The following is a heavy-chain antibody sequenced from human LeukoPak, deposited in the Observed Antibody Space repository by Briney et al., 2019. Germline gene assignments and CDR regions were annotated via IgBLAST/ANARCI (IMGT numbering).Heavy chain of an antibody. J-gene: IGHJ4*02. D-gene: IGHD2-2*02. V-gene: IGHV3-7*01. CDR1: GFTFSSYW. CDR3: ARDPKKGYCSSTSCHTRGDY. Sequence: GGSPRLSCAASGFTFSSYWMSWVRQAPGKGLEWVANIKQDGSEKYYVDSVKGRFTISRDNAKNSLYLQMNSLRAEDTAVYYCARDPKKGYCSSTSCHTRGDYWGQGTLVTVSS. CDR2: IKQDGSEK.